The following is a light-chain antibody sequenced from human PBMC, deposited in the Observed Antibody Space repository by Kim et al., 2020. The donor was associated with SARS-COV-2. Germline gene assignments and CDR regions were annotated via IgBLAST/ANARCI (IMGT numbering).Light chain of an antibody. CDR2: QNT. CDR1: NLGNKY. CDR3: QAWDGTTVV. J-gene: IGLJ2*01. V-gene: IGLV3-1*01. Sequence: VSPGQTSSITCSGDNLGNKYVCWYQQKPGQSPVLVIYQNTKRPSGIPERFSGSNSGNTATLTISGTQAMDESDFYCQAWDGTTVVFGGGTQLTVL.